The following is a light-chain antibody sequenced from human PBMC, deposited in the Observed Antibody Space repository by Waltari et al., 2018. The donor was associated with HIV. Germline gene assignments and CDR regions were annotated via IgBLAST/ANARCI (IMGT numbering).Light chain of an antibody. CDR3: QQYYTTPRT. CDR2: WAS. V-gene: IGKV4-1*01. CDR1: HSVLYTSNNQKY. J-gene: IGKJ1*01. Sequence: DIVMTQSPDSLSVSLGERATIKCKSSHSVLYTSNNQKYLAWFQQKPGQPPNIPFYWASARASGFPDRFSGSGSGTDFTLTISGLQAEDVAAYYCQQYYTTPRTFGQGTKVEIK.